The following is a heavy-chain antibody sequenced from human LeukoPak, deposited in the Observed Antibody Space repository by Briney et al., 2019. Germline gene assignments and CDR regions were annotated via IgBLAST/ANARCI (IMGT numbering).Heavy chain of an antibody. D-gene: IGHD6-13*01. CDR2: VNLQGST. V-gene: IGHV4-4*02. CDR3: ARAGANGIEAAGSLRY. Sequence: SGTLSLTCGVSGGSITNTNYWTWVRQPPGKGLEWIGEVNLQGSTNYNPSLMGRVAISVDKSENHISLQLTSVTAADTAVYYCARAGANGIEAAGSLRYWGQGTLVTVSS. CDR1: GGSITNTNY. J-gene: IGHJ4*02.